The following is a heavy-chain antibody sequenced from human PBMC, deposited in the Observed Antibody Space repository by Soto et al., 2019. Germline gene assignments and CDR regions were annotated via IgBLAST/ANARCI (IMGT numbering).Heavy chain of an antibody. D-gene: IGHD3-22*01. Sequence: QVQLVESGGGVVQPGRSLRLSCAASGFTFSSYGMYWVRQAPCKGLEWVALIWYDGSNKYYADSVKGRFTISRDNSKNSLYLQMNSLRAEDTAVYFCAWGDYNEGHYWGQGTLVAVSS. CDR1: GFTFSSYG. CDR3: AWGDYNEGHY. V-gene: IGHV3-33*01. CDR2: IWYDGSNK. J-gene: IGHJ4*02.